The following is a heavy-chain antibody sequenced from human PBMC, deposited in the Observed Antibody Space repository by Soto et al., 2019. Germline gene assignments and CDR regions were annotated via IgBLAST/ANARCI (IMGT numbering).Heavy chain of an antibody. Sequence: EVQLVESGGGLVQPGGSLRLSCAASGFTFSSYSMNWVRQAPGKGLEWVSSISSTSSYIYYADSVRGRFTISRDNAKNSLYLQLNSLRAEDTAVYYCARDPSYFDFWGQGTLVTVSS. CDR3: ARDPSYFDF. CDR2: ISSTSSYI. CDR1: GFTFSSYS. V-gene: IGHV3-21*02. J-gene: IGHJ4*02.